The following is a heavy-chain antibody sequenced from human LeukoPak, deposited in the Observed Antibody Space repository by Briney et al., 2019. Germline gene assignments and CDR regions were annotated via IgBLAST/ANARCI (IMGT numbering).Heavy chain of an antibody. CDR1: GGSISSYY. CDR2: IYTSGST. CDR3: ARGLYHRSGLAWDS. D-gene: IGHD3-22*01. J-gene: IGHJ4*02. Sequence: SETLSLTCTVSGGSISSYYWSWIRQPAGKGLEWIGRIYTSGSTNYNPSLKSRVTMSVDTSKNQFSLQLNSVTPEDTAVYYCARGLYHRSGLAWDSWGQGILVTVSS. V-gene: IGHV4-4*07.